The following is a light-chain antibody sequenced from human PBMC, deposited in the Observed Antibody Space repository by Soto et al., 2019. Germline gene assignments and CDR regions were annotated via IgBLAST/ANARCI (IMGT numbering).Light chain of an antibody. Sequence: DIQMTQSPSSLSASVGDRVTINCRASQSISSYLNWYQQKPGKAPKLLIYATSNLQSGVPSRFSGSGSGADFTLTFSSLQPEDFATYYCQQRYSSPWTFGQGTKVDIK. J-gene: IGKJ1*01. CDR3: QQRYSSPWT. V-gene: IGKV1-39*01. CDR1: QSISSY. CDR2: ATS.